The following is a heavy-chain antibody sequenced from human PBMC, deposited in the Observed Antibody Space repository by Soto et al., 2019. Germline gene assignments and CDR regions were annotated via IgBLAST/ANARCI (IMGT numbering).Heavy chain of an antibody. D-gene: IGHD6-13*01. Sequence: QVQLVQSGAEVKKPGASGKISCKTSGYIFINYYIHWVRQAPGQGLEWVALFNPMSGSTNYAQKLQGRGTVTSDTSTSTVYMELSSLISEDTAVYYCARDLAAADYWGQGTLVTVSS. CDR3: ARDLAAADY. CDR1: GYIFINYY. J-gene: IGHJ4*02. V-gene: IGHV1-46*04. CDR2: FNPMSGST.